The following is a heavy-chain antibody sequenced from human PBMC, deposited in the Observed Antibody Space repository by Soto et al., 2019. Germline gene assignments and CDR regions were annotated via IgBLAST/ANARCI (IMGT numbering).Heavy chain of an antibody. CDR1: GGSFSDSY. V-gene: IGHV4-34*01. D-gene: IGHD2-8*01. CDR2: IHHSGST. CDR3: ARLSCPYGVCRNDY. Sequence: PSETLSLTCAVYGGSFSDSYWSYIRQTPGQGLEWIGQIHHSGSTIYNPSLKSRVTISVDTSKSQFSLTLTSVTAADTAMYDCARLSCPYGVCRNDYWGQGTLVTVSS. J-gene: IGHJ4*02.